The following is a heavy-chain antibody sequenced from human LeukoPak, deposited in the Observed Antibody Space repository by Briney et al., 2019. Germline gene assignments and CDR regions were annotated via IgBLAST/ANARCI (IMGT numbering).Heavy chain of an antibody. CDR1: GFTVSRNY. V-gene: IGHV3-53*01. CDR3: AREVGGGATNYFDY. D-gene: IGHD1-26*01. J-gene: IGHJ4*02. CDR2: IYSCDSA. Sequence: GGSLRLSCAASGFTVSRNYMSWVRQAPGKGREGGSVIYSCDSAYYADSVRGRVTISRDNSKNTLYLQLNSLRADDTAVYYCAREVGGGATNYFDYWGQGTLVTVSS.